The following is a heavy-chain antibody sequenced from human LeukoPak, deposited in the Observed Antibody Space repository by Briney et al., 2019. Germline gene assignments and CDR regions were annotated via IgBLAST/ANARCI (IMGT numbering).Heavy chain of an antibody. Sequence: ESLKISCKGSGYTFTNYWIGWVRQMPGKGLEFMGIIYPGDSDTRYSPSFQGQVTISVDKSINTAYLQWSSLKASDNAMYYCARAGYSNRWDGVDYWGQGTLVTVSS. CDR2: IYPGDSDT. CDR1: GYTFTNYW. CDR3: ARAGYSNRWDGVDY. D-gene: IGHD2/OR15-2a*01. J-gene: IGHJ4*02. V-gene: IGHV5-51*01.